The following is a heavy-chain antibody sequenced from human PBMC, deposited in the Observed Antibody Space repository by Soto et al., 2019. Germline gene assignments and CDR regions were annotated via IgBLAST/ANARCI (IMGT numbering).Heavy chain of an antibody. CDR3: VRSRGWSPDF. CDR2: IKKDGFEK. V-gene: IGHV3-7*01. J-gene: IGHJ4*02. CDR1: GFSFSYSW. D-gene: IGHD6-19*01. Sequence: GGSLRLSYAASGFSFSYSWMNWVRQAPGKGLEWVAIIKKDGFEKYYLDSVKGRFTISRDNAKNSLYLQMNSLRVEDTAVYFCVRSRGWSPDFWGQGTLVTVSS.